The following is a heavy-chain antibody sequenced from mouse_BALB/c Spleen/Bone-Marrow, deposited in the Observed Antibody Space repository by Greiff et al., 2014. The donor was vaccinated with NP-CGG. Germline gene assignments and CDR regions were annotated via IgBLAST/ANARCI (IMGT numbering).Heavy chain of an antibody. Sequence: EVQLQESGGGLVKSGGSLKLSCAASGFSFSNYGMSWVRQTPEKRLEWVATISGDGRYTFYSDSVKGRFTIPRDNAKNNLYLQLSSLRSEDTALYYCARHAYYDQTEVSFVYWGQGTLVTVSA. J-gene: IGHJ3*01. V-gene: IGHV5-9-2*01. D-gene: IGHD2-4*01. CDR3: ARHAYYDQTEVSFVY. CDR1: GFSFSNYG. CDR2: ISGDGRYT.